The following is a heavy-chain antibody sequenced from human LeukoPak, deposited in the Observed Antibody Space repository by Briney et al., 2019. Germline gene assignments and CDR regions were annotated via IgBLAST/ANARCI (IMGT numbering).Heavy chain of an antibody. CDR1: GFTVSSNY. J-gene: IGHJ4*02. D-gene: IGHD5-18*01. Sequence: GGSLRLSCAASGFTVSSNYMNWVRQAPGKGLEWVSMIYSGGNTHYTDSVKGRFTISRDNSKNTLDLQMNSLRAEDTAVYYCARRGHGYGSPFDYWGQGTLVTVSS. CDR2: IYSGGNT. V-gene: IGHV3-66*04. CDR3: ARRGHGYGSPFDY.